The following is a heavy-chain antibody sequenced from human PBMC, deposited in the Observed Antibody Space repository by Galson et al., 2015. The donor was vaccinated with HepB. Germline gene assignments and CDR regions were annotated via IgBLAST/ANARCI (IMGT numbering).Heavy chain of an antibody. D-gene: IGHD3-22*01. J-gene: IGHJ2*01. CDR2: TYYRSKWYN. V-gene: IGHV6-1*01. Sequence: CAISGDSVSSNSAAWNWIRQSPSRGLEWLGRTYYRSKWYNDYAVSVKSRITINPDTSKNQFSLQLNSVTPEDTAVYYCARTYYYDSSGYFGTAERYFDLWGRGTLVTVSS. CDR3: ARTYYYDSSGYFGTAERYFDL. CDR1: GDSVSSNSAA.